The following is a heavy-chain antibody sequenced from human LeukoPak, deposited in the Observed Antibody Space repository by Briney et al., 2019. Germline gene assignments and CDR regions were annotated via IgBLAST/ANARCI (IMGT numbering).Heavy chain of an antibody. CDR3: ARKRFEYSTSRGPIDY. J-gene: IGHJ4*02. Sequence: SETLSLTCTVSCGSISSSSYYWSWIRQPPGKGLEWIGEINDSGSTNYNPSLKSRVTTSLDTPKNQFSLKLSSVTAADTAVYYCARKRFEYSTSRGPIDYWGQGTLVTVSS. CDR2: INDSGST. D-gene: IGHD6-6*01. CDR1: CGSISSSSYY. V-gene: IGHV4-39*07.